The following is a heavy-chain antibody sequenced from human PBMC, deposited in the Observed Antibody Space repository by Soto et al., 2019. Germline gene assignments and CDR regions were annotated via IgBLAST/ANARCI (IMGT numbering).Heavy chain of an antibody. CDR1: AVSISNDGYL. Sequence: QVQLQESGPGLVEPSQTLSLTCTVSAVSISNDGYLWTWIRQRPAKGPEWIGYISNSGSSFSNPALRRRRALSIDPSKNQFSLKLTSMSAAATAIYYCARSVPRRAYFGVFDSWGHGTLVTVSS. CDR2: ISNSGSS. V-gene: IGHV4-31*03. D-gene: IGHD6-25*01. CDR3: ARSVPRRAYFGVFDS. J-gene: IGHJ4*01.